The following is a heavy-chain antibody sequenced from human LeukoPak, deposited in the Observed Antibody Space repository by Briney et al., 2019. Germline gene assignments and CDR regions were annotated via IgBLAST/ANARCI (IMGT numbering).Heavy chain of an antibody. D-gene: IGHD2-2*01. CDR3: TRHVDCSSTSCYYYYYYMDV. J-gene: IGHJ6*03. CDR2: IRSKANSYAT. V-gene: IGHV3-73*01. Sequence: GGSLKLSCAASGFTFSGSAMHWVRQASGKGLEWVGRIRSKANSYATAYAASVNGRFTISRDDSKNTAYLQMNSLKTEDTAVYYCTRHVDCSSTSCYYYYYYMDVWGKGTTVTVSS. CDR1: GFTFSGSA.